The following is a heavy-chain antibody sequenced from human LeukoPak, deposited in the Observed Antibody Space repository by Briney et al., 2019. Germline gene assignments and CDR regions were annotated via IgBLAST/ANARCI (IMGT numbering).Heavy chain of an antibody. Sequence: SVKVSCKASGGTFSSYTISWVRQAPGQGLEWMGRIIPILGIANYAQKFQGRVTITADKSTSTAYMELSSLRSEDTAVYYCATFVIGTAMDSPSDYWGQGTLVTVSS. CDR2: IIPILGIA. D-gene: IGHD5-18*01. CDR3: ATFVIGTAMDSPSDY. CDR1: GGTFSSYT. J-gene: IGHJ4*02. V-gene: IGHV1-69*02.